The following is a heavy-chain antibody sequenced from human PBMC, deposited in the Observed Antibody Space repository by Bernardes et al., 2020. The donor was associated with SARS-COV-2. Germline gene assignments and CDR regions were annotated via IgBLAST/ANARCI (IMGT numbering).Heavy chain of an antibody. J-gene: IGHJ3*02. D-gene: IGHD2-15*01. CDR2: IYSGGST. CDR3: ASNGYCSGGSCYSVIGDAFDI. CDR1: GFTVSSNY. V-gene: IGHV3-53*01. Sequence: GGSLRLSCAASGFTVSSNYMSWVRQAPGKGLEWVSVIYSGGSTYYADSVKGRFTISRDNSKNTLYLQMNSLRAEDTAVYYCASNGYCSGGSCYSVIGDAFDIWGQGTMVTVSS.